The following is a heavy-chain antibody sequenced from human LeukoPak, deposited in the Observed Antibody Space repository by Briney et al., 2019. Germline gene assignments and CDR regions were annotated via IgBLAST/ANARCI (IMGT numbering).Heavy chain of an antibody. CDR2: ISSSSSYI. V-gene: IGHV3-21*01. CDR3: AGAEYSSSWGAFDY. J-gene: IGHJ4*02. D-gene: IGHD6-13*01. Sequence: GRSLRLSCAASGFTFSSYGMHWVRQAPGKGLEWVSSISSSSSYIYYADSVKGRFTISRDNAKNSLYLQMNSLRAEDTAVYYCAGAEYSSSWGAFDYWGQGTLVTVSS. CDR1: GFTFSSYG.